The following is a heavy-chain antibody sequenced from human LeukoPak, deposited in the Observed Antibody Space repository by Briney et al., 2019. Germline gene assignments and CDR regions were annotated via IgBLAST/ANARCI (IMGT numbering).Heavy chain of an antibody. J-gene: IGHJ6*03. Sequence: GGSLRLSCAASGFTFSSCSMNLVRQAPGKGLEWVSSISSSSTYIYDADSVKGRFTVSRDNAKNSLYLQMNELRAEDTAVYYCARGPYYYDSSGPIYYMDVWGKGTTVTVSS. D-gene: IGHD3-22*01. CDR3: ARGPYYYDSSGPIYYMDV. CDR1: GFTFSSCS. CDR2: ISSSSTYI. V-gene: IGHV3-21*01.